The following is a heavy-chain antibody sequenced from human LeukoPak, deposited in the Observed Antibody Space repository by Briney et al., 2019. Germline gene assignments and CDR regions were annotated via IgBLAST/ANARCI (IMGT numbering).Heavy chain of an antibody. CDR3: ARGYCTNGVCHGHDY. J-gene: IGHJ4*02. V-gene: IGHV1-46*01. CDR2: INPSGGST. D-gene: IGHD2-8*01. CDR1: GYIFTNSY. Sequence: GASVKVSCKATGYIFTNSYLHWVRQAPGQGLEWMGIINPSGGSTSYAQKFQGRVTMTRDTSTSTVYMELSSLRSEDTAVYYCARGYCTNGVCHGHDYWGQGTLVTVSS.